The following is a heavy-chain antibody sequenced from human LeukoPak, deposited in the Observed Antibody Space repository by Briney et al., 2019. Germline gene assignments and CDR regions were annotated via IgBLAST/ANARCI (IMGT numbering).Heavy chain of an antibody. CDR2: INEDGSEK. Sequence: PGGSLRLSCAASGFTFSSYWMRWVRQAPGKGLEWVANINEDGSEKYSVDSVKGRFTISRDNAKNSVSLQMNSLRAEDTAVYYCARDSSGWYAWFDPWGQGTLVTVSS. CDR1: GFTFSSYW. J-gene: IGHJ5*02. CDR3: ARDSSGWYAWFDP. V-gene: IGHV3-7*01. D-gene: IGHD6-19*01.